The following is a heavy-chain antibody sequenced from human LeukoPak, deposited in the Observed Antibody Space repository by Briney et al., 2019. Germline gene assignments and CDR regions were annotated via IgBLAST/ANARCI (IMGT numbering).Heavy chain of an antibody. CDR1: GFTFSSYS. V-gene: IGHV3-48*01. D-gene: IGHD3-10*01. J-gene: IGHJ6*03. CDR2: ISSSSSTI. CDR3: ARDPAGSGPYYYYYYMDV. Sequence: GGSLRLSCAASGFTFSSYSMNWVRQAPGKGLEWVSYISSSSSTIYYADSVKGRFTISRDNAKNSLHLQMNSLRAEDTAVYYCARDPAGSGPYYYYYYMDVWGKGTTVTVSS.